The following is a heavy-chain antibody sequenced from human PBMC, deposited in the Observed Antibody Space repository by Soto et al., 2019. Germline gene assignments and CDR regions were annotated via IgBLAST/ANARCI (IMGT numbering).Heavy chain of an antibody. CDR3: VRDHLDFSSDYHYYHMDV. D-gene: IGHD3-3*01. CDR2: SSTYNGNT. Sequence: QAQLVQSGAEMKKHGASVKVSCKASGYTLSNYGISWVRQAPGQGLEWMGWSSTYNGNTKYAKKFQGRVNMTTDTSTSTAYMELRSLRSDDTAVYYCVRDHLDFSSDYHYYHMDVWGKGTTVTVSS. CDR1: GYTLSNYG. V-gene: IGHV1-18*01. J-gene: IGHJ6*03.